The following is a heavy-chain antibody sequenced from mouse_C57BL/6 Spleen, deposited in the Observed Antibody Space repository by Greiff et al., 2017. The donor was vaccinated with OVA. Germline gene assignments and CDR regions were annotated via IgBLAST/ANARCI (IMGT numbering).Heavy chain of an antibody. CDR2: IYPSDSET. V-gene: IGHV1-61*01. CDR1: GYTFTSYW. Sequence: VQLQQPGAELVRPGSSVKLSCKASGYTFTSYWMDWVKQRPGQGLEWIGNIYPSDSETHYNQKFKDKATLTVDKSSSTAYMQLSSLTSEDSAVDYCARGGGTPFFDYWGQGTTLTVSS. CDR3: ARGGGTPFFDY. D-gene: IGHD2-14*01. J-gene: IGHJ2*01.